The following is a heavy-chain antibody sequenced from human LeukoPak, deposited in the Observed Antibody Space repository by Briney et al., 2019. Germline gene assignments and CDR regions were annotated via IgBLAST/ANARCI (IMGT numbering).Heavy chain of an antibody. V-gene: IGHV3-30*02. Sequence: PGGSLRLSCAASGFTFSSYGMHWVRQAPGKGLEWVAFIRYDGSNKYYADSVKGRFTISRDNSKNTLYLQMNSLRAEDTAVYYCAKDRIKWLRSSLSGYWGQGTLVTVSS. CDR1: GFTFSSYG. D-gene: IGHD5-12*01. J-gene: IGHJ4*02. CDR2: IRYDGSNK. CDR3: AKDRIKWLRSSLSGY.